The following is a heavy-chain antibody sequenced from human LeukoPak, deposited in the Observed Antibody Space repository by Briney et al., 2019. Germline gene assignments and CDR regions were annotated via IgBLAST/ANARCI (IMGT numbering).Heavy chain of an antibody. CDR3: MRDGGSSNYWFDP. V-gene: IGHV4-34*01. Sequence: SETLSLTCAVYGGSLSVYYWSWIRQPPGKGLEWIGEINHRGTTNYNPSLKSRVTISVDTSKNQFSLKLSSVTAADTAVYYCMRDGGSSNYWFDPWGRGTLVTVSS. J-gene: IGHJ5*02. D-gene: IGHD4-11*01. CDR2: INHRGTT. CDR1: GGSLSVYY.